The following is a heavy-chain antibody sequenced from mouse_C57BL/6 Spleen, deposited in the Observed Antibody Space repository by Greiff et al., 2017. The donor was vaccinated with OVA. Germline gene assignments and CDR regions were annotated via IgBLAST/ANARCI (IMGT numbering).Heavy chain of an antibody. V-gene: IGHV5-17*01. Sequence: EVKLMESGGGLVKPGGSLKLSCAASGFTFSDYGMHWVRQAPEKGLERVAYISSGSSTIYYVDPVTGRFTISRDNAKNTLFLQMTSLRSEDTAMYYCASTYYSNSYFDVWGQGTTLTVSS. CDR3: ASTYYSNSYFDV. J-gene: IGHJ2*01. CDR1: GFTFSDYG. D-gene: IGHD2-5*01. CDR2: ISSGSSTI.